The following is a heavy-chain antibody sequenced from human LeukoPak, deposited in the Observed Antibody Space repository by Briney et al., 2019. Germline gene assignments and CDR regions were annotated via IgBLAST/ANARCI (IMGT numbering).Heavy chain of an antibody. CDR1: GYTFTSYY. V-gene: IGHV1-46*01. CDR2: INPSGGST. CDR3: ARGINYYYDSSGYYYGVPDFDY. J-gene: IGHJ4*02. D-gene: IGHD3-22*01. Sequence: ASVKVSCKASGYTFTSYYMHWVRQAPGQGLEWMGIINPSGGSTSYAQKFQGRVTMTRDTSTSTVYMELSSLRSEDTAVYYCARGINYYYDSSGYYYGVPDFDYWGQGTLVTVSS.